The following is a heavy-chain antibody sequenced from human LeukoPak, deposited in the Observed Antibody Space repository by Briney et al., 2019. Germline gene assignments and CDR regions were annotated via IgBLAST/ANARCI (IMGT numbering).Heavy chain of an antibody. CDR1: GFSFSSYA. J-gene: IGHJ4*02. D-gene: IGHD2-15*01. CDR3: ASRGRYFSGAGCQNYFDY. Sequence: GGSLSLSCAASGFSFSSYAMSWVREAPGKGLEWVSAISGSSATIYYGESVKGRFTISRDNSKNTLYLRMNSLRAEDTAVYYCASRGRYFSGAGCQNYFDYWGQGTLVTVSS. CDR2: ISGSSATI. V-gene: IGHV3-23*01.